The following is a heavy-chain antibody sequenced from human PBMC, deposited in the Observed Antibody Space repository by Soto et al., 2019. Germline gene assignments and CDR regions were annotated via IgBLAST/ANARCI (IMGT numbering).Heavy chain of an antibody. Sequence: QITLNESGPMPVNPRQTLTLTCTFSGFSLTTSGVGVGWIRQSPGKAPEWLALIYWDDDKRYSPSLKSRLTITKDTSKNQVVLTMADLDHADTGTYYCAHRVLRTVFGLVTTTAIYFDFWGQGTPVAVSS. V-gene: IGHV2-5*02. CDR1: GFSLTTSGVG. CDR3: AHRVLRTVFGLVTTTAIYFDF. D-gene: IGHD3-3*01. CDR2: IYWDDDK. J-gene: IGHJ4*02.